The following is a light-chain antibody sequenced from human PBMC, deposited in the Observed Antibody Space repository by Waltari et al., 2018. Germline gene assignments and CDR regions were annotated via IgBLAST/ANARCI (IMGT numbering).Light chain of an antibody. CDR2: DAS. V-gene: IGKV3-11*01. J-gene: IGKJ4*01. CDR3: QQRSIWPPLT. CDR1: QSVSRY. Sequence: EIVLTQSPATLSLSPGERATLSCRASQSVSRYLAWYQQKPGQAPRLLIYDASNRATGIPARFSVSGSGTDFTLTISSLEPEDSAVYYCQQRSIWPPLTFGGGTKVEIK.